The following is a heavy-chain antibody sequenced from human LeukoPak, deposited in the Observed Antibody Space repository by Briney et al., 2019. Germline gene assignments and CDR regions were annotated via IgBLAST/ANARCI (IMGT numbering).Heavy chain of an antibody. Sequence: SQTLSLTCTVPGGSISSGDYYWSWIRQPPGKGLEWIGYIYYSGSTYYNPSLKSRVTISVDTSKNQFSLKLSSVTAADTAVYYCASTYCSSTSCYTGIFDYCGQGTLVTVSS. CDR1: GGSISSGDYY. CDR3: ASTYCSSTSCYTGIFDY. V-gene: IGHV4-30-4*08. CDR2: IYYSGST. J-gene: IGHJ4*02. D-gene: IGHD2-2*02.